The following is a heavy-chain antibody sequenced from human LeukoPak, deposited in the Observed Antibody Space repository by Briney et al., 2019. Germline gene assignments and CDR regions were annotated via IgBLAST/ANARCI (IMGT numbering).Heavy chain of an antibody. CDR2: INHSGST. Sequence: SETLSLTCAVYGGSFSGYYWSWIRQPPGKGLEWIGEINHSGSTNYNPSLKSRVTLSVDTSKNQFSLKLSSVTAADTAVYYCARGRIFYDSSATLWGQGTPVTVSS. CDR3: ARGRIFYDSSATL. V-gene: IGHV4-34*01. CDR1: GGSFSGYY. D-gene: IGHD3-22*01. J-gene: IGHJ4*02.